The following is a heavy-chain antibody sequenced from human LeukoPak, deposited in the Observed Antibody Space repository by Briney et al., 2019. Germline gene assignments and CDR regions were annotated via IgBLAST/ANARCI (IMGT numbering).Heavy chain of an antibody. J-gene: IGHJ4*02. Sequence: GGSLRLSCAASGFTFSRYWMSWVRQAPGKWLEWVANIKKDGSEKYYVDSVKGRFTISRDNAKNSLYLQMNSLRAEDTAVYYCARLLVYNSGGEAFDYWGPGTLVTVSS. CDR1: GFTFSRYW. CDR2: IKKDGSEK. CDR3: ARLLVYNSGGEAFDY. V-gene: IGHV3-7*01. D-gene: IGHD3-10*01.